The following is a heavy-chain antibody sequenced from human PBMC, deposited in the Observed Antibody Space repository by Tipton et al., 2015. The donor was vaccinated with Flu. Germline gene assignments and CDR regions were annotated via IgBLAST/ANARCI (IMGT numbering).Heavy chain of an antibody. CDR1: GGSISSYY. D-gene: IGHD2-2*01. V-gene: IGHV4-4*07. CDR3: ARDSTYCSSTSCPLSRYNWFDP. Sequence: TLSLTCTVSGGSISSYYWSWIRQPAGKGLEWIGRIYTSGSTNYNPSLKSRVTMSVDTSKNQFSLKLSSVTAADTAVYYCARDSTYCSSTSCPLSRYNWFDPWGQGTLVTVSS. CDR2: IYTSGST. J-gene: IGHJ5*02.